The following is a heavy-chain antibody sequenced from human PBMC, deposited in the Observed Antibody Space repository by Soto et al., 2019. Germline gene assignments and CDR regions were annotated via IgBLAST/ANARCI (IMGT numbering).Heavy chain of an antibody. D-gene: IGHD2-15*01. CDR2: ISAYNGNT. CDR3: ARTYCSGGSCYWFDP. CDR1: GYTFTSYG. Sequence: ASVKVSCKASGYTFTSYGISWVRQAPGQGLEWMGWISAYNGNTNYAQKLQGRVTMTTDTSTSTAYMELRSLRSDDTVVYYCARTYCSGGSCYWFDPWGQGTLVTVSS. V-gene: IGHV1-18*01. J-gene: IGHJ5*02.